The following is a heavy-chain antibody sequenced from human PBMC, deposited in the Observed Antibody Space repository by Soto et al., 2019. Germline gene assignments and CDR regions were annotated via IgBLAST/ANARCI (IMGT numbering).Heavy chain of an antibody. CDR2: INHSGST. D-gene: IGHD2-2*01. J-gene: IGHJ6*02. CDR3: ARGVVVQAAEYGMDV. V-gene: IGHV4-34*01. CDR1: GGSFSGYY. Sequence: SETLSLTCAVYGGSFSGYYWSWIRQPPGKGLEWIGEINHSGSTNYNPSLKSRVTISVDTSKNQFSLKLSSVTAADTAVYYCARGVVVQAAEYGMDVWGQGTTVTVSS.